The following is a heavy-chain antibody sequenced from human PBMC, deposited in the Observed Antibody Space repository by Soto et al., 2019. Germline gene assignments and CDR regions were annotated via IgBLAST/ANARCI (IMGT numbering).Heavy chain of an antibody. D-gene: IGHD2-15*01. CDR2: INHSGST. CDR3: ASGPQVGSGGSRHRPYSSYYPIAA. Sequence: PSETLSLTCAVYGGSFGGYYWSWVGQRPGKGLEWIGEINHSGSTNYNPSLKSRVTISVDTSKNQFSLKLSSVTAADTAVYYCASGPQVGSGGSRHRPYSSYYPIAARGQAPTVT. V-gene: IGHV4-34*01. CDR1: GGSFGGYY. J-gene: IGHJ6*02.